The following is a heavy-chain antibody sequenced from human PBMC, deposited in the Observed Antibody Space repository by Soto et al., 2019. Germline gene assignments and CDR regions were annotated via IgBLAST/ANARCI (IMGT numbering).Heavy chain of an antibody. V-gene: IGHV4-28*01. J-gene: IGHJ4*02. CDR3: ARREIHGPIDY. D-gene: IGHD1-26*01. CDR2: IYYSGTT. Sequence: QVQLQESGPGLVKPSDTLSLTCAVSGYSISSSNWWGWIRQPPGKGLEWIGYIYYSGTTYYNPSLQRRVTMSVDTSQNQFSLKLPSVTAVDTAVYYCARREIHGPIDYWGQGTLVTVSS. CDR1: GYSISSSNW.